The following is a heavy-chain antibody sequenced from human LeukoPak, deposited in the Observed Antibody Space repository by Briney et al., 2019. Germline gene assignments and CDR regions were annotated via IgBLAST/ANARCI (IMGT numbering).Heavy chain of an antibody. CDR3: AREGRGYSYAFEY. D-gene: IGHD5-18*01. Sequence: SGGSLRLSCAASGFTFTTYGMHWVRQAPGKGLEWVAVIWFDGSNKYYADSVKGRFTISRDNYKSTLHLQMNSLRAEDTAVYYCAREGRGYSYAFEYWGQGTLVTVSS. CDR2: IWFDGSNK. CDR1: GFTFTTYG. J-gene: IGHJ4*02. V-gene: IGHV3-33*01.